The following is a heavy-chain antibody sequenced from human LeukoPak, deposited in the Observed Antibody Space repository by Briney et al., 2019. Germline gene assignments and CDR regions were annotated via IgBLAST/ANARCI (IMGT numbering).Heavy chain of an antibody. D-gene: IGHD2-15*01. CDR2: INFAGST. V-gene: IGHV4-59*08. CDR1: GDSIRNDY. Sequence: PSETLSLTCKVSGDSIRNDYWSWVRQPPGGRLEWMGYINFAGSTIYNPSLKGRVTMLVDTSKNQVFLRLTSVAAADTAVYYCERLDCVDDNCYNNWTQATLVTVSS. CDR3: ERLDCVDDNCYNN. J-gene: IGHJ4*02.